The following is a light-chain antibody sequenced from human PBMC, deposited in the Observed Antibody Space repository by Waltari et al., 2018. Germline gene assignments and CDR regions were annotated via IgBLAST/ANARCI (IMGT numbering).Light chain of an antibody. J-gene: IGKJ5*01. CDR1: ESVSSY. V-gene: IGKV3-11*01. CDR3: QQRSNWPPSIT. Sequence: EIVLTQSQATLSLSPGERATLSCRASESVSSYLAWYQQKPGQAPRLLIYDASNRATGIPARFSGSGSGTDFTLTSSSLEPEDFAVYYWQQRSNWPPSITFGQGTLLEIK. CDR2: DAS.